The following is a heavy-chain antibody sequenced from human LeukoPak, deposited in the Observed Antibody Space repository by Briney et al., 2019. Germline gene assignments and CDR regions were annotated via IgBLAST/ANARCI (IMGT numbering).Heavy chain of an antibody. J-gene: IGHJ6*03. V-gene: IGHV1-69*13. Sequence: ASVKVSCKASGGTFSSYAISWVRQAPGQGLEWMGGIIPIFGTANYAQKFQGRVTITADESTSTAYMELSSVRSEDTAVYYCARVVGVVAADYYYYMDVWGKGTTVTVSS. CDR3: ARVVGVVAADYYYYMDV. CDR1: GGTFSSYA. D-gene: IGHD2-15*01. CDR2: IIPIFGTA.